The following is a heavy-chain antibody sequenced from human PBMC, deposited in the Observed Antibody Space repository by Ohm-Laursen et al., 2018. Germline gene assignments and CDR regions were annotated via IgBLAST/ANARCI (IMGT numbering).Heavy chain of an antibody. V-gene: IGHV4-38-2*01. J-gene: IGHJ3*02. CDR2: IYHDGTT. CDR1: GYSISSGYY. D-gene: IGHD6-19*01. CDR3: ATYSSGWYLRPEAFDI. Sequence: GTLSLTCGVSGYSISSGYYWGWIRQPPGKGLQWIGNIYHDGTTYYNPSVKSRVTISVNTSKNQYSLKMTAVTAADTALYYCATYSSGWYLRPEAFDIWGQGTMVTVSS.